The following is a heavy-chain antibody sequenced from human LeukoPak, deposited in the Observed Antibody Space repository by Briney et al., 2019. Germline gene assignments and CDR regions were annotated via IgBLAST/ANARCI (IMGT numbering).Heavy chain of an antibody. CDR1: GYTFTSYA. D-gene: IGHD3-3*01. CDR3: ARDNWSGYYMGARWFDP. V-gene: IGHV7-4-1*02. J-gene: IGHJ5*02. CDR2: INTNTGNP. Sequence: ASVKVSCKASGYTFTSYAMKWVRQAPGQGLEWMGWINTNTGNPTYAQGFTGRFVFSLDTSVSTAYLQISSLKAEDTAVYYCARDNWSGYYMGARWFDPWGQGTLVTVSS.